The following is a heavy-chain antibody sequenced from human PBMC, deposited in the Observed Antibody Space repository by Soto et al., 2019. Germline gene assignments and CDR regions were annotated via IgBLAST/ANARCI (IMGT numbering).Heavy chain of an antibody. J-gene: IGHJ5*02. V-gene: IGHV1-46*01. D-gene: IGHD1-26*01. CDR1: GYTFTSYY. Sequence: GASVKVSCKASGYTFTSYYMHWVRQAPGQGLEWMGIINPSGGSTSYAQKFQGRVTMTRDTSTSTVYMELSSLRSEDTAVYYCARDASASGSLYNWFDPWGQGTLVTVSS. CDR2: INPSGGST. CDR3: ARDASASGSLYNWFDP.